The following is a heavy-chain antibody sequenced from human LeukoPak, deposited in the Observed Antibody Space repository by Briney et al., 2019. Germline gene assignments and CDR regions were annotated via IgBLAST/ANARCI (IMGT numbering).Heavy chain of an antibody. CDR2: INPNSGGT. CDR1: GYTFTGYY. CDR3: AGEGTMVRGVRGDAFDI. Sequence: ASVKVSCKASGYTFTGYYMHWVRQAPGQGLEWMGWINPNSGGTNYAQKFQGRVTVTRDTSISTAYMELSRLRSDDAAVYYCAGEGTMVRGVRGDAFDIWGQGTMVTVSS. D-gene: IGHD3-10*01. V-gene: IGHV1-2*02. J-gene: IGHJ3*02.